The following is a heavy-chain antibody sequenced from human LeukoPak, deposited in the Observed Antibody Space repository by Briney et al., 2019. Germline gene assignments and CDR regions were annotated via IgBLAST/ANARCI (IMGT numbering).Heavy chain of an antibody. V-gene: IGHV1-8*01. J-gene: IGHJ4*02. CDR1: GYTFTSYD. CDR3: AILWVPDYGAIPLDY. CDR2: MNPNSGNT. D-gene: IGHD4-17*01. Sequence: ASVKVSCKASGYTFTSYDINWVRQATGQGLEWMGWMNPNSGNTSYAQKFQGRVTMTRNTSISTAYMELSSLRSEDTAVYYCAILWVPDYGAIPLDYWGQGTLVTVSS.